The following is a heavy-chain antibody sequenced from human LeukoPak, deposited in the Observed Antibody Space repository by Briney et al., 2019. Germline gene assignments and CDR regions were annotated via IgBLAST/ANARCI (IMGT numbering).Heavy chain of an antibody. J-gene: IGHJ5*02. CDR2: VYHSGST. V-gene: IGHV4-38-2*01. D-gene: IGHD3-22*01. CDR1: GYSISSGYY. Sequence: PSETLSLTCAVSGYSISSGYYWGWIRQPPGKGLEWIGSVYHSGSTYYNPSLKSRVTISVDTSKNQFSLKLSSVTAADTAVYYCARHGNYYDTSQSDPWGQGTLVTVAS. CDR3: ARHGNYYDTSQSDP.